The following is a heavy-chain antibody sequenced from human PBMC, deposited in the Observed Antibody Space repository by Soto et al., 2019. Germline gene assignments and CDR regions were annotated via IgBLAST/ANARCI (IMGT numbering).Heavy chain of an antibody. D-gene: IGHD5-12*01. CDR1: GGSISSGGYS. CDR2: IYHSGST. J-gene: IGHJ6*02. V-gene: IGHV4-30-2*01. Sequence: SETLSLTCAVSGGSISSGGYSWSWIRHPPGKGLEWIGYIYHSGSTYYNPSLKSRVTISVDRSKNQFSLKLSSVTAADTAVYYCARGGYSGYHYYYYGMDVWGQGTTVTVS. CDR3: ARGGYSGYHYYYYGMDV.